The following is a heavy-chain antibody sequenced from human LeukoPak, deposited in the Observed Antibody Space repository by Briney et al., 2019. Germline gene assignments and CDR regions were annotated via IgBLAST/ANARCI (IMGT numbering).Heavy chain of an antibody. CDR2: IYYSGST. Sequence: SSETLSLTCTVSGGSISSSSYYWGWIRQPPGKGLEWIGSIYYSGSTYYNPSLKSRVTISVDTSKNQFSLKLSSVTAADTAVYYCARSGDSSGYYYYDYWGQGTLVTVSS. D-gene: IGHD3-22*01. CDR3: ARSGDSSGYYYYDY. J-gene: IGHJ4*02. V-gene: IGHV4-39*07. CDR1: GGSISSSSYY.